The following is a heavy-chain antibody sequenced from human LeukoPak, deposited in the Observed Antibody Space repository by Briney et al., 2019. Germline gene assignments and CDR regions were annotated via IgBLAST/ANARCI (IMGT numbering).Heavy chain of an antibody. Sequence: GGSLRLSCAASGFTFNSYCMNWVCQAPGQGLQLVDTIKEDGSETFYVDSVKGRFTISRDNAKNSLHLQMNSLRADDTAVYYCARKITAAGTYWGQGTLVTVPS. CDR2: IKEDGSET. CDR1: GFTFNSYC. CDR3: ARKITAAGTY. J-gene: IGHJ4*02. V-gene: IGHV3-7*04. D-gene: IGHD6-13*01.